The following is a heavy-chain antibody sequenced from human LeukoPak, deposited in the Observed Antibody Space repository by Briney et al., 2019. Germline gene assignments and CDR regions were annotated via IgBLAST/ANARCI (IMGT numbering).Heavy chain of an antibody. J-gene: IGHJ4*02. Sequence: SETLSLTCAVYGGSFSGYYWSWIRQPPGKGLEWIGEINHSGSTNYNPSLKSRVTISVDTSKNQFSLKLSSVTAADTAVYYCATELGATTGYWGQGTLVTVSP. D-gene: IGHD1-26*01. CDR3: ATELGATTGY. CDR2: INHSGST. CDR1: GGSFSGYY. V-gene: IGHV4-34*01.